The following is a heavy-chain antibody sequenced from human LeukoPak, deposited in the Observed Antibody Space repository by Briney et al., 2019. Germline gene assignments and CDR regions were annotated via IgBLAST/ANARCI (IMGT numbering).Heavy chain of an antibody. CDR2: IRSKLYGGTT. V-gene: IGHV3-49*04. Sequence: PGGSLRLSCAASGFTFSSYWMSWVRQAPGTGLQWVGFIRSKLYGGTTEYAASVRGRFTISRDDSKSIAYLQMNSLKTEDTAMYYCTRSSGYTSGWYFDYWGQGTPVTVSS. D-gene: IGHD6-19*01. CDR1: GFTFSSYW. CDR3: TRSSGYTSGWYFDY. J-gene: IGHJ4*02.